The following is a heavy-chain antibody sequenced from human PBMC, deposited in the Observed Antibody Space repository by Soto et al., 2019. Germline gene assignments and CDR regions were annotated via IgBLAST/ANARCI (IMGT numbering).Heavy chain of an antibody. V-gene: IGHV4-59*08. CDR1: GGSISSYY. CDR3: ARFNWYFDL. CDR2: IYYSGST. Sequence: QVQLQESGPGLVKPSETLSLTCTVSGGSISSYYWSWIRQPPGKGLEWIGYIYYSGSTNYNPSLKRRVTIAVDTPKNQFSLKLSSVTAADTAVYYCARFNWYFDLWGRGTLVTVSS. J-gene: IGHJ2*01.